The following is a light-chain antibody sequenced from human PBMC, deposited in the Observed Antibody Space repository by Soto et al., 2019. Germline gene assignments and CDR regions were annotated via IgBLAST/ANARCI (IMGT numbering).Light chain of an antibody. J-gene: IGLJ2*01. CDR2: GNT. CDR1: SSNIGAGYD. Sequence: QAVVTQPPSMSGAPGQRVTISCTGSSSNIGAGYDVHWYQQLPGTAPKLLIHGNTNRPSGVPDRFSGSKSGTSASLAITGLQAEDEANYYCQSYDRSLSALVFGGGTKLTVL. V-gene: IGLV1-40*01. CDR3: QSYDRSLSALV.